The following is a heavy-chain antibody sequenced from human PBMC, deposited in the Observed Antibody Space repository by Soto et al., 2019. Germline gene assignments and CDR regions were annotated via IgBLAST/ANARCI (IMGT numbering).Heavy chain of an antibody. D-gene: IGHD6-19*01. CDR1: GFTFGSYA. CDR3: ARSGWYSSGWYVPWDY. V-gene: IGHV3-23*01. CDR2: AGPSGSST. Sequence: GGSLRLSCAASGFTFGSYAMSWVRLAPGKGLEWVSVAGPSGSSTFYADAVRGRFTISRDNVENTLYLQMNSLRAEDTAVYYCARSGWYSSGWYVPWDYWGQGTLVTVSS. J-gene: IGHJ4*02.